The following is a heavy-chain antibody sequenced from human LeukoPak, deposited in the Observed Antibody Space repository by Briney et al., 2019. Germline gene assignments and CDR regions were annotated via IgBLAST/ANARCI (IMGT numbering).Heavy chain of an antibody. V-gene: IGHV4-39*01. J-gene: IGHJ6*03. CDR3: ASKRSSVAVGRVGYYYYYMDV. D-gene: IGHD2-15*01. Sequence: SETLSLTCTVSGGSISSSSYYWGWIRQPPGKGLEWIGSIYYSGSTYYNPSLKSRVTISVDTSKNQFSLKLSSVTAADTAVYYCASKRSSVAVGRVGYYYYYMDVWGKGTTVTVSS. CDR2: IYYSGST. CDR1: GGSISSSSYY.